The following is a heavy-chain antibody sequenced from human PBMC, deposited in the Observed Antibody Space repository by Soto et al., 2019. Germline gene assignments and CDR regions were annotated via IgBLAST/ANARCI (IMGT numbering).Heavy chain of an antibody. Sequence: QVQLVQSGAEVKKPGSSVKVSCKASGGTFSSYAISWVRQAPGQGLEWMGGIIPIFGTANYAQKFQGRVTITADESTSTAYMELSSLRSEDPAVYYCARDYCGVDCPEGWFDPWGQGTLVTVSS. J-gene: IGHJ5*02. D-gene: IGHD2-21*02. CDR1: GGTFSSYA. CDR2: IIPIFGTA. CDR3: ARDYCGVDCPEGWFDP. V-gene: IGHV1-69*12.